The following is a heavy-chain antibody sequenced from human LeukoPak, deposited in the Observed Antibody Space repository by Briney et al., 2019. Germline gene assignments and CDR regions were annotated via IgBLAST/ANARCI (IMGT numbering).Heavy chain of an antibody. CDR1: WLSFSTSGVG. D-gene: IGHD7-27*01. Sequence: SGPTLVNPTQTLTLTCTFSWLSFSTSGVGVGWIRQPPGKALEWLAVIYWNDDKRYSPSLKSRLTITKDTSNNQVFLTMTNMDPVDTATYYCARIVRETGFDYWGQGTLVTVSS. V-gene: IGHV2-5*01. J-gene: IGHJ4*02. CDR2: IYWNDDK. CDR3: ARIVRETGFDY.